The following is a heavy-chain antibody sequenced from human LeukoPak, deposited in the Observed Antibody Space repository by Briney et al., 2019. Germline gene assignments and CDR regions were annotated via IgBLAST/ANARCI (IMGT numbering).Heavy chain of an antibody. V-gene: IGHV4-39*07. CDR3: AKDGESTVTHTPYNWFDP. J-gene: IGHJ5*02. CDR1: GGSISSSNYY. CDR2: ISYSGST. Sequence: PSETLSLTCTVSGGSISSSNYYWGWIRQSPGKGLEWIGSISYSGSTYYNPSLKSRVTISLDTSKDQFSLKLSSVTAADTAVYYCAKDGESTVTHTPYNWFDPWGQGTLVTVSS. D-gene: IGHD4-17*01.